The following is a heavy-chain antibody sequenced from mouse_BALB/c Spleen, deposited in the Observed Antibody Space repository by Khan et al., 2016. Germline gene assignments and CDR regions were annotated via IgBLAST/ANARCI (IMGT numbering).Heavy chain of an antibody. J-gene: IGHJ1*01. CDR2: INTYSGES. V-gene: IGHV9-3-1*01. CDR3: ARYRYYYGSSRYFDV. CDR1: GYTFTNYG. D-gene: IGHD1-1*01. Sequence: QIQLVQSGPELKKPGKTVKISCKASGYTFTNYGMNWVKQAPGKGLKWMGWINTYSGESTYAADFKGRFAFSLETSANTAYLQLNNLKNEDTATYFCARYRYYYGSSRYFDVWGAGTTVTVSS.